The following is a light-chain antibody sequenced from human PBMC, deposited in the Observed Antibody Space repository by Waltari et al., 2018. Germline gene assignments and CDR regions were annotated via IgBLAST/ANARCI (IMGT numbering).Light chain of an antibody. CDR2: DAS. CDR1: HSVNWY. CDR3: QQRRNWPIT. Sequence: EIVLTQSSATLSLSPGERATLSCRASHSVNWYLAWYQQRPGQAPRLLIYDASNRATGIPARFSGSGSETDFTLTISSLEPEDSAVYYCQQRRNWPITFGGGTKVEIK. J-gene: IGKJ4*01. V-gene: IGKV3-11*01.